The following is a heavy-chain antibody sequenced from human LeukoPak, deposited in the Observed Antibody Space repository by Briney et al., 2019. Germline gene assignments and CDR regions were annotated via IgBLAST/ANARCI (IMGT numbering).Heavy chain of an antibody. D-gene: IGHD3-9*01. CDR3: ARDGDILTGYFHY. V-gene: IGHV3-7*03. Sequence: GGSLRLSCAASGFTFSSYWMSWVRQAPGKGLEWVANIKQDGSEKYYVDSVKGRFTISRDNAKNSLYLQMNSLRAEDTAVYYCARDGDILTGYFHYWGQGTLVTVSS. CDR2: IKQDGSEK. J-gene: IGHJ4*02. CDR1: GFTFSSYW.